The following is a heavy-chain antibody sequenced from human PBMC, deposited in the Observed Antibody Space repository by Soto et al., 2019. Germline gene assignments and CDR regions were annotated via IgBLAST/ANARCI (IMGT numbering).Heavy chain of an antibody. J-gene: IGHJ1*01. CDR3: AQSVESEVLWFGELTWRGKYFQH. V-gene: IGHV3-48*01. Sequence: GGSLRLSCAASGFTFSSDSMNWVRQAPGKGLEWVSYISSSSSTIYYADSVKGRFTISRDNAKNSLYLQMNSLRAEDTAVYYCAQSVESEVLWFGELTWRGKYFQHWGQGTLVTVSS. D-gene: IGHD3-10*01. CDR1: GFTFSSDS. CDR2: ISSSSSTI.